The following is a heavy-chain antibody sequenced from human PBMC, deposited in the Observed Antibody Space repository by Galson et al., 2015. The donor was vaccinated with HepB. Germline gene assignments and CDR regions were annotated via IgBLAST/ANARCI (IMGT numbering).Heavy chain of an antibody. D-gene: IGHD6-19*01. J-gene: IGHJ4*01. CDR1: GYTFTGYF. V-gene: IGHV1-2*06. CDR3: ARSMSVAGYVYHDY. Sequence: SVTVSCKASGYTFTGYFIHWIRQAPGQGLEWMGLINPNSGATNYAQKFQGRVSVTRDTSTSTAYMEVSSLRPDDTAIYYCARSMSVAGYVYHDYWGPGALVTVSS. CDR2: INPNSGAT.